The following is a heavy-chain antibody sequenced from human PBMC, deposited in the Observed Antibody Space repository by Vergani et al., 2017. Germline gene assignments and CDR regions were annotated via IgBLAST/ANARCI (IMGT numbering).Heavy chain of an antibody. CDR3: GVIMVRSPRPDNWFDS. CDR2: MFHTGEA. D-gene: IGHD3-10*01. CDR1: GYSISRGFY. Sequence: QIQLQESGPGLVKPSETLSLTCSVSGYSISRGFYWAWIRQTPEKGLEWIGGMFHTGEASNSPSLQSRVAFSSDTSKNQSSLQLTSVTAADTAVYFCGVIMVRSPRPDNWFDSWGRGTLVTVSS. V-gene: IGHV4-38-2*02. J-gene: IGHJ5*01.